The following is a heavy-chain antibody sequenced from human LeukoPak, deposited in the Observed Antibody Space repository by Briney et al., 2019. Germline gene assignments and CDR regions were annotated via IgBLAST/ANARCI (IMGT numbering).Heavy chain of an antibody. J-gene: IGHJ4*02. CDR1: GYTFTSYG. D-gene: IGHD3-22*01. V-gene: IGHV1-18*01. CDR3: ARGGPYYYDSRTFDY. CDR2: ISAYNGNT. Sequence: ASVKVSCKASGYTFTSYGISWVRQAPGQGLEWMGWISAYNGNTNYAQKLQGRVTMTTDTSTSTAYMELSRLRSGDTAVYYCARGGPYYYDSRTFDYWGQGTLVTVSS.